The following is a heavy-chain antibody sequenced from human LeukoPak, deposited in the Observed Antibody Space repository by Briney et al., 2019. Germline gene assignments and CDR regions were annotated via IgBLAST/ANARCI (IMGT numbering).Heavy chain of an antibody. D-gene: IGHD3-10*01. Sequence: PSETLSLTCTVSVGSISSSSYYWGWIRHPPGKGLECLGSIYYSGSTYYNPSLKRRVTISIDTSKNQFSLKLNSVTAADTAVYYCARKLWSYYFDYWGQGTLVTVSS. CDR3: ARKLWSYYFDY. J-gene: IGHJ4*02. CDR1: VGSISSSSYY. V-gene: IGHV4-39*01. CDR2: IYYSGST.